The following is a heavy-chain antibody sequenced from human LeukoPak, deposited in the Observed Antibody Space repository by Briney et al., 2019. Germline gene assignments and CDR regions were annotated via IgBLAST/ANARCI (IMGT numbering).Heavy chain of an antibody. V-gene: IGHV3-21*01. CDR2: ISSSGSDI. CDR3: PRDRSDAGTAVPRLFTHYYYSAMDA. J-gene: IGHJ6*02. CDR1: GLTFSSYS. Sequence: GGSLRLSCAASGLTFSSYSMNWVRQAPGKGLEWVWFISSSGSDIYYADSMKVRITITRDNPKTSLSLKMNSLRPEATAVYYCPRDRSDAGTAVPRLFTHYYYSAMDAWGQGTTVTVSS. D-gene: IGHD6-19*01.